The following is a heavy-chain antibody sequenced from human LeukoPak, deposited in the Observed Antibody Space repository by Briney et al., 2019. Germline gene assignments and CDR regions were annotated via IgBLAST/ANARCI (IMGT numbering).Heavy chain of an antibody. D-gene: IGHD3-22*01. CDR3: AKDRQWLSSGYYFDY. J-gene: IGHJ4*02. V-gene: IGHV3-30*18. Sequence: GGFLRLSCAASGFTFSSYGMHWVRQAPGKGLEWVAVISYDGSNKYYADSVKGRFTISRDNSKNTLYLQMNSLRAEDTAVYYCAKDRQWLSSGYYFDYWGQGTLVTVSS. CDR2: ISYDGSNK. CDR1: GFTFSSYG.